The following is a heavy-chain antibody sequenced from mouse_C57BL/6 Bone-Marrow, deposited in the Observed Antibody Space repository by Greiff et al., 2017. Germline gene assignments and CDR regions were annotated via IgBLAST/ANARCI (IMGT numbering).Heavy chain of an antibody. CDR2: IHPNSGST. J-gene: IGHJ2*01. CDR3: ARNYYGSSFYFDD. Sequence: VQLQQPGAELVKPGASVKLSCKASGYTFTSYWMHWVKQRPGQGLEWIGMIHPNSGSTNYNEKFKSKATLTVDKSSSTAYMQLSSLTSEDSAVYSCARNYYGSSFYFDDWGQGTTLTVSS. CDR1: GYTFTSYW. V-gene: IGHV1-64*01. D-gene: IGHD1-1*01.